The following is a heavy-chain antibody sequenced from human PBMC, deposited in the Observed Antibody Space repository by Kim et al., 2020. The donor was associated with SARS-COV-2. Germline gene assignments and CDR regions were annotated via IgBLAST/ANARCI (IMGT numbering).Heavy chain of an antibody. Sequence: GGSLRLSCAASGFTFSIYGMHWVRQAPGKGLEWVAVIWYDGSNKYYADSVKGRFTISRDNSKNTLYLQMNSLRAEDTAVYYCARGYDSSYFDYWGQGTLVTVSS. D-gene: IGHD6-13*01. CDR2: IWYDGSNK. CDR1: GFTFSIYG. CDR3: ARGYDSSYFDY. J-gene: IGHJ4*02. V-gene: IGHV3-33*01.